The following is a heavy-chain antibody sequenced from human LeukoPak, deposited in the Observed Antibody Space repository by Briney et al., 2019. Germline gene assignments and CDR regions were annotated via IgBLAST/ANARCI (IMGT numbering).Heavy chain of an antibody. CDR3: ARGRKDIVVVVAARRRNNWFDP. CDR2: MNPNSGNT. Sequence: ASVKVSCKASGYSFSSHDINWVRQATGQGLGWMGWMNPNSGNTGYAQKFQGRVTMTRNTSISTAYMELSSLRSEDTAVYYCARGRKDIVVVVAARRRNNWFDPWGQGTLVTVSS. CDR1: GYSFSSHD. V-gene: IGHV1-8*01. D-gene: IGHD2-15*01. J-gene: IGHJ5*02.